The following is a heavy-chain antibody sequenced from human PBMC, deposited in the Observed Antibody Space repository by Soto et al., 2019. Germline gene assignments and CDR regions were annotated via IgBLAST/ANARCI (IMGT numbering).Heavy chain of an antibody. CDR2: IWYDGSNK. CDR1: GFTFSSYG. V-gene: IGHV3-33*01. J-gene: IGHJ6*02. D-gene: IGHD2-15*01. CDR3: ASEDYCSGSSCYPTYYYGMDV. Sequence: QVQLVESGGGVVQPGRSLRLSCAASGFTFSSYGMHWVRQAPGKGLEWVAVIWYDGSNKYYADSVKGRFTISRDNSKNTLNLQMNHLRAEDTAVYYCASEDYCSGSSCYPTYYYGMDVWGQVTTVTVSS.